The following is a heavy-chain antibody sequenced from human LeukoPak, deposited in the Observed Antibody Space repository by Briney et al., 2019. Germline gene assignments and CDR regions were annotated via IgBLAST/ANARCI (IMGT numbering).Heavy chain of an antibody. J-gene: IGHJ5*02. CDR3: ARDYYGSGSYYGFDP. Sequence: AGSLRLSCAASGFTFSSYWMHWVRQAPGKGLVWVSRINSDGSRTSYADSVKGRFTISRDNAKNTLYLQMNSLRAEDTAVYYCARDYYGSGSYYGFDPWGQGTLVTVSS. V-gene: IGHV3-74*01. CDR1: GFTFSSYW. D-gene: IGHD3-10*01. CDR2: INSDGSRT.